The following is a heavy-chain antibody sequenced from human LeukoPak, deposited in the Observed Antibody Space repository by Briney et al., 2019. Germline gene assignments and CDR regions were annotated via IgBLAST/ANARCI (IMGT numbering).Heavy chain of an antibody. Sequence: GGSLSLSCAASGFTFSTYAMSWVRQIPGKGLEWVSAISGSDDGTYYADSVKGRFTMSRDNSRNTLYLQMNTLRAEDRAVYLFAKSPVSSCRGFFCYPFDYGGRGNLVTVSS. V-gene: IGHV3-23*01. D-gene: IGHD2-15*01. J-gene: IGHJ4*02. CDR1: GFTFSTYA. CDR3: AKSPVSSCRGFFCYPFDY. CDR2: ISGSDDGT.